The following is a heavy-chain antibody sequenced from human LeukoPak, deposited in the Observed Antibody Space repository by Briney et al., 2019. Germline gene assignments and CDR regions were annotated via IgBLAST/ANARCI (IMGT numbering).Heavy chain of an antibody. CDR3: AKTPTYSYGYLDY. CDR2: ISGSGGST. J-gene: IGHJ4*02. Sequence: GGSLRLSCAASGFTFSSYAMSRVRQAPGKGLEWVSAISGSGGSTYYADSVKGRFTISRDNSKNTLYLQMNSLRAEDTAVYYCAKTPTYSYGYLDYWGQGTLVTVSS. V-gene: IGHV3-23*01. D-gene: IGHD5-18*01. CDR1: GFTFSSYA.